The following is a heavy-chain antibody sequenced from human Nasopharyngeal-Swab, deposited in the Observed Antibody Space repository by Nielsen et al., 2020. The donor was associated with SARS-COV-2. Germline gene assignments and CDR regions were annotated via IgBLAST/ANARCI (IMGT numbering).Heavy chain of an antibody. CDR2: IYYSGST. Sequence: RQAPGKGLEWIGSIYYSGSTYYNPSLKSRVTISVDTSKNQFSLKLSSVTAADTAVDYCASSSWDNWFDPWGQGTLVTVSS. CDR3: ASSSWDNWFDP. J-gene: IGHJ5*02. D-gene: IGHD6-13*01. V-gene: IGHV4-39*07.